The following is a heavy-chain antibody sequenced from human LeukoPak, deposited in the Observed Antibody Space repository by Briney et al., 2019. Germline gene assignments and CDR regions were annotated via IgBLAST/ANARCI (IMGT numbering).Heavy chain of an antibody. CDR1: GYTFTSYD. V-gene: IGHV1-2*02. CDR3: AREYYYGSGNYYNRIDY. D-gene: IGHD3-10*01. J-gene: IGHJ4*02. Sequence: ASVKVSGKASGYTFTSYDINWVRQATGQGLEWMGWIDPNSGGTNYAQKFQGRVTMTRDTSISTAYMVLNRLRSDDTAVYYCAREYYYGSGNYYNRIDYWGQGTLVTVSS. CDR2: IDPNSGGT.